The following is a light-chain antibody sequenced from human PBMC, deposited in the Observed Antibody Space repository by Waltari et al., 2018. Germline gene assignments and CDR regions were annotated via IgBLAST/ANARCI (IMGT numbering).Light chain of an antibody. J-gene: IGKJ3*01. CDR3: QQHDNLPFT. CDR1: QNIYNY. Sequence: DIQMTQSPSSLSASVGDRVTITCRPSQNIYNYLNWYQQRPGKAPNLLIFSASNLQSGVPSRFSGSGSGTDFTLTISSLQPDDFATYYCQQHDNLPFTFGPGTKVDIK. V-gene: IGKV1-39*01. CDR2: SAS.